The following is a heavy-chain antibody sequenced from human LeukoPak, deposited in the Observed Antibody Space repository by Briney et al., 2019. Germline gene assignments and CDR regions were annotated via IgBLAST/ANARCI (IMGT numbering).Heavy chain of an antibody. D-gene: IGHD1-26*01. CDR2: INTDGSST. J-gene: IGHJ4*02. V-gene: IGHV3-74*01. CDR1: GFTFSSYW. CDR3: VRGHHNSDEDVGQY. Sequence: PGGSLRLSCAASGFTFSSYWMHWVRQAPGKGLVWVSRINTDGSSTSYADSGEGRFTISRDNAKNSLYLQMNSLRDEDTAVYFCVRGHHNSDEDVGQYWGQGILVTVSS.